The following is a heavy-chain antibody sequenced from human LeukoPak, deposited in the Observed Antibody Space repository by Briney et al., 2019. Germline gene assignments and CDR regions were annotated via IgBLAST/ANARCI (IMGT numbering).Heavy chain of an antibody. Sequence: SETLSLTCAVYGGSFSGYYWSWIRQPPGKGLEWIGETNHSGSTNYNPSLKSRVTISVDTSKNQFSLKLSSVTAADTAVYYCARGRYRGWFDPWGQGTLVTVSS. J-gene: IGHJ5*02. CDR1: GGSFSGYY. V-gene: IGHV4-34*01. CDR3: ARGRYRGWFDP. D-gene: IGHD1-1*01. CDR2: TNHSGST.